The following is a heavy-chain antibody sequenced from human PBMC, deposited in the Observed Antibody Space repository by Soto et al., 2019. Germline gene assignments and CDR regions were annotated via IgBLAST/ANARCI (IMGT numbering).Heavy chain of an antibody. CDR3: TRVCGGDCRHGMDV. CDR1: GGSISSGGYY. V-gene: IGHV4-31*03. J-gene: IGHJ6*02. D-gene: IGHD2-21*02. Sequence: QVQLQESGPGLVKPSQTLSLTCTVSGGSISSGGYYWSWIRQHPGKGLEWIGYIYYSGSTYYNPSLKSRVTISVDTSKNQFSLKLSSVTAAVTAVYYCTRVCGGDCRHGMDVWGQGTTVTVSS. CDR2: IYYSGST.